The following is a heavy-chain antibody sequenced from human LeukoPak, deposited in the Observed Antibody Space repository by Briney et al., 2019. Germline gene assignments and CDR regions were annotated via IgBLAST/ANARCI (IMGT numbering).Heavy chain of an antibody. V-gene: IGHV1-2*06. Sequence: GSSVKVSCKASGGTFSNYAINWVRQAPGQGLEWMGRINPNSGGTNYAQKFQGRVTMTRDTSISTAYMELSRLRSDDTAVYYCARVLPPNTAMAPPGYWGQGTLVTVSS. D-gene: IGHD5-18*01. CDR2: INPNSGGT. CDR3: ARVLPPNTAMAPPGY. J-gene: IGHJ4*02. CDR1: GGTFSNYA.